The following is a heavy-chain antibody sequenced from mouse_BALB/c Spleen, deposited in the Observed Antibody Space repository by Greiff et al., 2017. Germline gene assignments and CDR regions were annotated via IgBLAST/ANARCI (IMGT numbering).Heavy chain of an antibody. J-gene: IGHJ4*01. V-gene: IGHV1-54*01. CDR1: GYAFTNYL. Sequence: VKLQESGPELVRPGTSVKVSCKASGYAFTNYLIEWVKQRPGQGLEWIGVINPGNGGTNYNEKFKGKATLTADKSSSTAYMQHSSLTSDDSAVYVGATGDNRDEEGERYAMDYWGQGTSVTVAS. CDR3: ATGDNRDEEGERYAMDY. CDR2: INPGNGGT. D-gene: IGHD2-14*01.